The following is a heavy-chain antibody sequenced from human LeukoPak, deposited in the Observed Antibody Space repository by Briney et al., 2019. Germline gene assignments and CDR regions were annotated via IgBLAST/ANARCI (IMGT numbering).Heavy chain of an antibody. Sequence: PSETLSLTCTVSGGSISSHYWSWIRQPPGKGLEWIGYIYYSGSTNYNPSLKSRVTISVDTSKNQFFLKLSSVTAADTAVYYCARGAYDGYYYDSSGYWPGWFDPWGQGTLVTVSS. CDR2: IYYSGST. V-gene: IGHV4-59*11. D-gene: IGHD3-22*01. J-gene: IGHJ5*02. CDR3: ARGAYDGYYYDSSGYWPGWFDP. CDR1: GGSISSHY.